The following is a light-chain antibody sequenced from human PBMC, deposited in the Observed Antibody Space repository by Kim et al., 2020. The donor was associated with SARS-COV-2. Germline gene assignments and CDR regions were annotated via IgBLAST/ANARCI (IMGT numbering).Light chain of an antibody. CDR2: DVS. CDR1: SSDVGGYNY. Sequence: SPGQSVTISCTGTSSDVGGYNYVSWYQQPPGKAPKLMIYDVSKRPSGVPDRFSGSKSGNTASLTISGLQAEDEAVYYCCSYAGSYVFGTGTKVTVL. CDR3: CSYAGSYV. V-gene: IGLV2-11*01. J-gene: IGLJ1*01.